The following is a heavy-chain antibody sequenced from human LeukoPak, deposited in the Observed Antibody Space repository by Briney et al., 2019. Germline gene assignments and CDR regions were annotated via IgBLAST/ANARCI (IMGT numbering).Heavy chain of an antibody. J-gene: IGHJ4*02. CDR1: GFTLSSYA. CDR3: ARRGYHDYSGFDY. CDR2: ISGSSSDI. Sequence: GGSLRLSCAASGFTLSSYAMSWVRQAPGKGLEWVSSISGSSSDIYYADSVKGRFTISRDNSKNSLYLQMKSLRAEDTALYYCARRGYHDYSGFDYWGQGTLVTVSS. D-gene: IGHD1-26*01. V-gene: IGHV3-21*01.